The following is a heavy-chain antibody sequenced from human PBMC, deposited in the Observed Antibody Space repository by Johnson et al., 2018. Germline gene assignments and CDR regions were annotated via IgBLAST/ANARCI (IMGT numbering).Heavy chain of an antibody. CDR2: IIPIFGTA. V-gene: IGHV1-69*01. Sequence: VQLVETGAEVKKXGSSVKVSCKASGGTFSSYAISWVRQAPGHGLEWMGGIIPIFGTANYAQKFQGRVTITADESTSTADMELSSLRAEDTAVYYCARDVKVVADNDAFDIWGQGTMVTVSS. D-gene: IGHD2-15*01. J-gene: IGHJ3*02. CDR1: GGTFSSYA. CDR3: ARDVKVVADNDAFDI.